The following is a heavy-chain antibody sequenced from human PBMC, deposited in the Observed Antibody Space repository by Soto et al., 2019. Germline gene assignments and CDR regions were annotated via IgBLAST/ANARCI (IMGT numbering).Heavy chain of an antibody. CDR1: GGSISSYY. CDR3: ARELAYCCGDGYSDFYYGMDV. D-gene: IGHD2-21*02. CDR2: IYYSAT. Sequence: PSETLSITCSVSGGSISSYYWSWIRQPPGKGLEWIAYIYYSATSYNPSLKSRVSISLDTSKNQFSLRLSSVTAADTAVYYCARELAYCCGDGYSDFYYGMDVWGQGTTVAVSS. V-gene: IGHV4-59*01. J-gene: IGHJ6*02.